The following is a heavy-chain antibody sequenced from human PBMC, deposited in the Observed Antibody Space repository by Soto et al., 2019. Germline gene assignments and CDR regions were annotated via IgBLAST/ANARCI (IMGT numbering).Heavy chain of an antibody. CDR2: RRKRTNRDTT. D-gene: IGHD6-19*01. CDR1: GFTFSDHY. J-gene: IGHJ4*02. Sequence: EVQLVESGGGLAQPGGSLRLSCAASGFTFSDHYMDWVRQAPGKGLEWVGRRRKRTNRDTTEYAASVQGICTIARDDSKNSLYLQLHSLKHDDTAVYYCARVMVVAGNYYFDYWGQGTLVTVYS. CDR3: ARVMVVAGNYYFDY. V-gene: IGHV3-72*01.